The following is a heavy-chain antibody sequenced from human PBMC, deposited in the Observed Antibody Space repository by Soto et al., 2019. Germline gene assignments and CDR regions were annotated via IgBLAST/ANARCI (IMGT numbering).Heavy chain of an antibody. CDR1: GFTFSNAW. J-gene: IGHJ6*02. CDR3: TTDPDYGDSPLYYYYYGMDV. D-gene: IGHD4-17*01. Sequence: GGSLRLSCAASGFTFSNAWMNWVRQAPGKGLEWVGRIKSKTDGGTTDYAAPVKGRFTISRDDSKNTLYLQMNSLKTEDTAVYYCTTDPDYGDSPLYYYYYGMDVWGQGTTVTVSS. V-gene: IGHV3-15*07. CDR2: IKSKTDGGTT.